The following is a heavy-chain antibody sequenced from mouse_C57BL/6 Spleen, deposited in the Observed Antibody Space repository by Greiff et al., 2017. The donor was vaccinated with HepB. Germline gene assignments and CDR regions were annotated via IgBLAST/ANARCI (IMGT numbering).Heavy chain of an antibody. J-gene: IGHJ3*01. Sequence: VQVVESGGDLVKPGGSLKLSCAASGFTFSSYGMSWVRQTPDKRLEWVATISSGGSYTYYPDSVKGRFTISRDNAKNTLYLQMSSLKSEDTAMYYCARRYDYDGFAYWGQGTLVTVSA. CDR3: ARRYDYDGFAY. CDR2: ISSGGSYT. CDR1: GFTFSSYG. V-gene: IGHV5-6*01. D-gene: IGHD2-4*01.